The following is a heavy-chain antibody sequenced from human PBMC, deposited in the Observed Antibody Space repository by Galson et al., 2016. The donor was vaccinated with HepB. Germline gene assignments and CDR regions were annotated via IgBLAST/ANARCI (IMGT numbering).Heavy chain of an antibody. Sequence: SVKVSCKASGGTFSRFAFSWVRQAPGQGLEWMGWLNPGNGNTKLSQKFQGRVSFISDTSANTAYMDVSSLRSEDTALYYCARVGEDFSSGFSSGLRYWGQGTLLSVSS. CDR3: ARVGEDFSSGFSSGLRY. CDR2: LNPGNGNT. J-gene: IGHJ4*02. CDR1: GGTFSRFA. V-gene: IGHV1-3*01. D-gene: IGHD3-3*01.